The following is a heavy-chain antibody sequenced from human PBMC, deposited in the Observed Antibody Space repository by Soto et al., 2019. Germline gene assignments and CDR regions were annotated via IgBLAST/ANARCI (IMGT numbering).Heavy chain of an antibody. CDR3: ARAADYYDSSGYFANWFDX. J-gene: IGHJ5*02. CDR2: INPNSGGT. CDR1: GYTFTGYY. V-gene: IGHV1-2*02. D-gene: IGHD3-22*01. Sequence: ASVKVSCNASGYTFTGYYMHWVRQAPGQGLEWRGFINPNSGGTNYAQKFQGRVTMTRDTSISTAYMELSRLRSDDTAVYYCARAADYYDSSGYFANWFDXWGQGTLVTASX.